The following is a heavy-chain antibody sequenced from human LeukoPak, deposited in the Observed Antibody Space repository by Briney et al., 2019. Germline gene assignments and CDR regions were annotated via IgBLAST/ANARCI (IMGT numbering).Heavy chain of an antibody. CDR1: GFTFSSYG. CDR2: ISYDGSNK. D-gene: IGHD2-15*01. Sequence: PGGSLRLSCAASGFTFSSYGMHWVRQAPGKGLEWVAVISYDGSNKYYADSVKGRFTISRDNSKNTLYLQMNSLRAEDTAVYYCAKKGCSGGSCYNAYYFDYWGQGTLVTVSS. J-gene: IGHJ4*02. CDR3: AKKGCSGGSCYNAYYFDY. V-gene: IGHV3-30*18.